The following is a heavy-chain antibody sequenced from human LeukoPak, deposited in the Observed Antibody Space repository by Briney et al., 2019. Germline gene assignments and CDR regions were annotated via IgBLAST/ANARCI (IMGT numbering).Heavy chain of an antibody. Sequence: SETLSLTCTVSGGSISSSSYYWGWIRQPPGKGLQWIGNIYYSGSTYYNPSLKSRVTISLDTSKNQFSLQLTSVTAADTAVYYCASSRSLPYCSGGSCRTRSRGYTDYWGQGTLVTVSS. CDR3: ASSRSLPYCSGGSCRTRSRGYTDY. CDR2: IYYSGST. J-gene: IGHJ4*02. CDR1: GGSISSSSYY. D-gene: IGHD2-15*01. V-gene: IGHV4-39*07.